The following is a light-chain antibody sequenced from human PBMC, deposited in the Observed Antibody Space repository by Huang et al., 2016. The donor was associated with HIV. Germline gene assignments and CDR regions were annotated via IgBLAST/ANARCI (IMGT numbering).Light chain of an antibody. CDR3: QQYDKWPPGLT. CDR2: DTS. CDR1: QNVRNN. Sequence: EIKMTQSPATLSVSPGGRVTLSCRASQNVRNNLAWYQQKTGQAPRLLIYDTSTRASGIPARFSDSGSGTEFTLTISGLQSEDFAIYYCQQYDKWPPGLTFGGGTKVEI. J-gene: IGKJ4*01. V-gene: IGKV3D-15*01.